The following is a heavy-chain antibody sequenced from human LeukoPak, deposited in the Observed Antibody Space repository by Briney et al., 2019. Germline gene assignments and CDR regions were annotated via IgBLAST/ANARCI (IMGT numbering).Heavy chain of an antibody. Sequence: PGGSVRLSCAASGFIFSSYSMNWVRQAPGKGLEWVSYISSSGNTIYYADSVKGRFTISRDNAKNSLYLQMDSLRDEDTAVYYCAIRTGYYGSGSPHRMDVWGQGTTVTVSS. J-gene: IGHJ6*02. CDR2: ISSSGNTI. CDR3: AIRTGYYGSGSPHRMDV. D-gene: IGHD3-10*01. V-gene: IGHV3-48*02. CDR1: GFIFSSYS.